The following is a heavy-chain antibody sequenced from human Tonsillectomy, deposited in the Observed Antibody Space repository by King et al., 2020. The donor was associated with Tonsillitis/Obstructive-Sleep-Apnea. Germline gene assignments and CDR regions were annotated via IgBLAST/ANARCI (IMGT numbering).Heavy chain of an antibody. CDR1: GFILRNYT. CDR2: TSYDGNNK. CDR3: ARDTNADFWSGPYYLDV. Sequence: VQLVESGGGVVQPGRSLRLSCAASGFILRNYTIHWVRQAPGKGPEWVAVTSYDGNNKYYADSVKGRFTISRDKSKNTLYLQMHSLRPEDTAVYYCARDTNADFWSGPYYLDVWGKGTTVSVSS. J-gene: IGHJ6*03. D-gene: IGHD3-3*01. V-gene: IGHV3-30*04.